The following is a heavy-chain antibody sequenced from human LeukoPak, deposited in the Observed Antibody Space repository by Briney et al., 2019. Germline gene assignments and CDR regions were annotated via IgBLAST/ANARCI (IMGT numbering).Heavy chain of an antibody. CDR1: GFTFSSYA. V-gene: IGHV3-23*01. J-gene: IGHJ6*02. Sequence: GGSLRLSCAASGFTFSSYAMSWVRQAPGKGLEWVSAISGSGGSTYYADSVKGRFTISRDNSKNTLYLQMNSLRAEDTAVYYCAKGAYCSSTSCSDEYYYYYYGMDVWGQGTTVTVSS. CDR2: ISGSGGST. CDR3: AKGAYCSSTSCSDEYYYYYYGMDV. D-gene: IGHD2-2*01.